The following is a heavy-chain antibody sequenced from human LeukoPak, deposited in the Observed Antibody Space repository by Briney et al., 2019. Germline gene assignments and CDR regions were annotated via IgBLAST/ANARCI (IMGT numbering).Heavy chain of an antibody. CDR1: GFTFSSYA. D-gene: IGHD3-22*01. J-gene: IGHJ4*02. Sequence: PGASLRLSCAASGFTFSSYAMSWVRQAPGKGLEWVSAISGSGGSTYYADSVKGRFTISRDNSKNTLYLQMNSLRAEDTAVYYCAKLWRSGYYYFDYWGQGTLVTVSS. CDR3: AKLWRSGYYYFDY. V-gene: IGHV3-23*01. CDR2: ISGSGGST.